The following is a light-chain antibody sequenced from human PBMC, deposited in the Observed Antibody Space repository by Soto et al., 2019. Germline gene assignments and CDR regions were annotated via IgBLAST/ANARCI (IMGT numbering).Light chain of an antibody. J-gene: IGLJ1*01. V-gene: IGLV2-23*01. CDR3: CSYADSSTYV. Sequence: QSALTQPASVSGSPGQSITISCTGTSSDVGSYNLVSWYQQHPGTAPKLIIYEDSKRPSGVSNRFSGSKSGNTASLTISGLQTEDEADYYCCSYADSSTYVFGTGTKVTVL. CDR2: EDS. CDR1: SSDVGSYNL.